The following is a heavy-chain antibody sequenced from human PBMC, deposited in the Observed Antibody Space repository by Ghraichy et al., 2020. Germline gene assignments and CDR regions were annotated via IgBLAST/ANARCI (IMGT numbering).Heavy chain of an antibody. V-gene: IGHV4-59*01. CDR3: AREFRDRSMTGNTFHYFYGLDV. CDR1: DGSLSAYY. Sequence: TLSLTCTVSDGSLSAYYWTWIRQPPGKGLEWIGYVLYTGTTNYNPSLKSRVTISVDTSKNQFSLKLSSVTAADTAVYYCAREFRDRSMTGNTFHYFYGLDVWGKGTTVTVSS. CDR2: VLYTGTT. D-gene: IGHD1/OR15-1a*01. J-gene: IGHJ6*04.